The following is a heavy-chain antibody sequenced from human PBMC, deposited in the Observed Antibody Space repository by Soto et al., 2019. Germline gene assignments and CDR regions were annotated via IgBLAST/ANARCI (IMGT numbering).Heavy chain of an antibody. J-gene: IGHJ4*02. CDR3: AKGRTIVVVTTSLDS. Sequence: EVHLLESGGGLIQPGGSLRLSCAASGFTFNNYAMAWVRQAPGKGLEWVSSIINTGDSRYYADSVKGRFTISRDNSKNTLYLQMNSVSADDTAVYYCAKGRTIVVVTTSLDSWGQGTLVTVSS. V-gene: IGHV3-23*01. CDR1: GFTFNNYA. CDR2: IINTGDSR. D-gene: IGHD2-21*02.